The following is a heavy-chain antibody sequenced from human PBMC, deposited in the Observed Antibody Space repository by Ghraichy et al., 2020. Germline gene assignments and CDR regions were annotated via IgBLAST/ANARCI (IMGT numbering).Heavy chain of an antibody. J-gene: IGHJ6*02. CDR1: GFTFSSYA. V-gene: IGHV3-64*01. Sequence: GGSLRLSCAASGFTFSSYAMHWVRQAPGKGLEYVSAISSNGGSTYYANSVKGRFTISRDNSKNTLYLQMGSLRAEDMAVYYCARTIHPVGGSGSYYQTYGMDVWGQGTTVTVSS. CDR3: ARTIHPVGGSGSYYQTYGMDV. D-gene: IGHD3-10*01. CDR2: ISSNGGST.